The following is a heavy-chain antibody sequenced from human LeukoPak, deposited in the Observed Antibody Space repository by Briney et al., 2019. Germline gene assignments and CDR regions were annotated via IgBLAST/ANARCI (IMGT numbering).Heavy chain of an antibody. CDR3: AREDSYSLLLDS. D-gene: IGHD2-21*01. J-gene: IGHJ4*02. CDR2: IHQSGSG. CDR1: GGYISSYY. Sequence: PSETLSLTCTVSGGYISSYYWTWIRQPPGKGLEWIGYIHQSGSGKHNRSFSNRVSISVDTSKNQFSLNLTSVTAADTAVCYCAREDSYSLLLDSWGQGTLVTVSS. V-gene: IGHV4-59*01.